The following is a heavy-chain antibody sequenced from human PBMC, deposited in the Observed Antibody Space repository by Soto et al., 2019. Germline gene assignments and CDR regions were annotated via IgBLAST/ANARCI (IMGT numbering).Heavy chain of an antibody. Sequence: QVQLVESGGGVVQPGGSLRLSCAASEFTFSRHGMHWVRQAPGKGLQWVGVIWSDGSNERYADSVKGRFTTSRDNSKKTLYLQMNSLRAEDTAVYYCARDRTFLENNHNYMDVWGTGITVTVSS. V-gene: IGHV3-33*01. CDR3: ARDRTFLENNHNYMDV. CDR2: IWSDGSNE. J-gene: IGHJ6*03. D-gene: IGHD1-1*01. CDR1: EFTFSRHG.